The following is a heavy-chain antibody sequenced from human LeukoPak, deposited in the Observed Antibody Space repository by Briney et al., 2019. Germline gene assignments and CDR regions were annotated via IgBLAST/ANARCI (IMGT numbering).Heavy chain of an antibody. D-gene: IGHD3-3*01. CDR2: MNPNSGNT. J-gene: IGHJ6*03. CDR3: ARVYDFWSGLNYYYYMDV. Sequence: GASVKVSCKASGYTFTSYDINWVRQATGQGLEWMGWMNPNSGNTGYAQKFQGRVTITRNTSISTAYMELSSLRSEDTAVHYYARVYDFWSGLNYYYYMDVWGKGTTVTVSS. V-gene: IGHV1-8*03. CDR1: GYTFTSYD.